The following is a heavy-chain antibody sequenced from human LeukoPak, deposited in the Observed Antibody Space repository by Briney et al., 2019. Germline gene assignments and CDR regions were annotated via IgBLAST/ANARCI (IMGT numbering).Heavy chain of an antibody. CDR3: ARRVKTAAGMGYYGMDV. Sequence: SETLSLTCTVSGGSISSSSYYWGWIRQPPGKGLEWIGSIYYSGSTNYNPSLKRRATILSDTSKKQFSLKLSSVTAADTALYYCARRVKTAAGMGYYGMDVWGQGTTVTVSS. D-gene: IGHD6-13*01. CDR1: GGSISSSSYY. CDR2: IYYSGST. J-gene: IGHJ6*02. V-gene: IGHV4-39*07.